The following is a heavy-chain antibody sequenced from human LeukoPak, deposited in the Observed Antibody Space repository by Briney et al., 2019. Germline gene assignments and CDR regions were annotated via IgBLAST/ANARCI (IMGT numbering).Heavy chain of an antibody. CDR2: INHSGST. Sequence: SETLSLTCAVYGGSSSGYYWSWIRQPPGKGLEWIGEINHSGSTNYNPSLKSRVTISVDTSKNQFSLKLSSVTAADTAVYYCARGIYGGNSFLDYWGQGTLVTVSS. CDR1: GGSSSGYY. V-gene: IGHV4-34*01. J-gene: IGHJ4*02. D-gene: IGHD4-23*01. CDR3: ARGIYGGNSFLDY.